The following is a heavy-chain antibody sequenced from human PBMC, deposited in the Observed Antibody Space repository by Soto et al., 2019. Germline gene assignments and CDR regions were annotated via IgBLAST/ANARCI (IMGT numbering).Heavy chain of an antibody. D-gene: IGHD1-20*01. CDR3: ARPKSPRFGITGALVI. J-gene: IGHJ3*02. V-gene: IGHV4-39*01. Sequence: QLQLQESGPGLVKPSETLSLTCTVSGGSISSSSYYWGWIRQPPGKGLEWIGSIYYSGSTYYNPSLKSRVTISVDTSKNQFSLKLSSVTAAVTAVYYCARPKSPRFGITGALVIWGQGTMVTVSS. CDR2: IYYSGST. CDR1: GGSISSSSYY.